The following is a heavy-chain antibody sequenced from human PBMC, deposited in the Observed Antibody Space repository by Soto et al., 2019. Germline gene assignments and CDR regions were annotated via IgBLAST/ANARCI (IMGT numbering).Heavy chain of an antibody. D-gene: IGHD2-8*01. CDR2: IIPIFDTS. CDR3: ARARYCIKTTCLWAFSDYYFAMDV. J-gene: IGHJ6*02. CDR1: GGTFSSYA. V-gene: IGHV1-69*01. Sequence: QVQLVQSGAEVKKPGSSVKVSCKASGGTFSSYAINWVRQAPGQGLEWMGGIIPIFDTSNYAQKFQGRVTITADDPPSTADMELSSLSSEDSAIYYSARARYCIKTTCLWAFSDYYFAMDVWGQGTTVTVSS.